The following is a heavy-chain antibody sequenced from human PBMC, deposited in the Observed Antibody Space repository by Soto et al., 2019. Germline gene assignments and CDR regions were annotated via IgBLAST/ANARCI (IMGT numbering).Heavy chain of an antibody. Sequence: SETLSLTCTVSGGSSISYYWSWIRQPPGKGLGGIGDISYRGSTNYNPSLRSRVTRSVDTSRNQFSLKLSSVTAADTAMYYCAREKYDSSFDYWGQGTLVTVSS. D-gene: IGHD3-9*01. CDR2: ISYRGST. CDR1: GGSSISYY. CDR3: AREKYDSSFDY. J-gene: IGHJ4*02. V-gene: IGHV4-59*01.